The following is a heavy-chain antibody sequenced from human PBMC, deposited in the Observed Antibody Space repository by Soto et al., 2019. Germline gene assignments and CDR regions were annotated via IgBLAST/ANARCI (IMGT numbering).Heavy chain of an antibody. J-gene: IGHJ2*01. Sequence: QVQLQESGPGLVKPSEPLSLTCTVSRGAISSYYWSWIRQSPGKGLAWIGYIYYSGITNYNPTLQSRMSIPVASSKNQFSLRVRCVTAADPAVYECARPVQSSGWDSWYVDLWGRGTQVTVSA. CDR1: RGAISSYY. CDR3: ARPVQSSGWDSWYVDL. CDR2: IYYSGIT. V-gene: IGHV4-59*13. D-gene: IGHD6-19*01.